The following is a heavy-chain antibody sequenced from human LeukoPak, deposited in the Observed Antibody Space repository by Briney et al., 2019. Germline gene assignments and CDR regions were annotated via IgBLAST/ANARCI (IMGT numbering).Heavy chain of an antibody. V-gene: IGHV3-48*02. J-gene: IGHJ4*02. D-gene: IGHD5-24*01. Sequence: GRSLRLSCAASGFTFSSYSMNWVRQAPGKGLEWVSYISSSSSTIYYADSVKGRFTISRDNAKNSLYPQMNSLRDEDTAVYYCARPGDGYNPYFDYWGQGTLVTVSS. CDR1: GFTFSSYS. CDR2: ISSSSSTI. CDR3: ARPGDGYNPYFDY.